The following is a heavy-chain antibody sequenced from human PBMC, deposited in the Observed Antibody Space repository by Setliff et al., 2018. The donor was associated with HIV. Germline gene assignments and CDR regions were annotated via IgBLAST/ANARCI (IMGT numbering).Heavy chain of an antibody. V-gene: IGHV4-34*01. J-gene: IGHJ4*02. D-gene: IGHD2-21*02. Sequence: LSLTCAVYGGSFSAYYWSWIHQPPGKGLEWIGEIHHSGSTNYNPSLKSRVTISVDTSKKHFSLKLTSVTAADTAMYYCAREDSDGYVDIWGQGTLVTVSS. CDR3: AREDSDGYVDI. CDR1: GGSFSAYY. CDR2: IHHSGST.